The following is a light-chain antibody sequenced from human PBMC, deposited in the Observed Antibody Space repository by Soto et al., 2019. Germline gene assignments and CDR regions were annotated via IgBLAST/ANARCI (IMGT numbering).Light chain of an antibody. Sequence: QSALTQPASVSGSPGQSITISCTGTINDVGSYGFVSWFQQHPGKVPKLIIYDGGKRPSGVSSRFSGSKSGNTASLTISGLQAEDEADYYCCSYAGCGIYVFGTGTKLTVL. J-gene: IGLJ1*01. CDR3: CSYAGCGIYV. CDR2: DGG. CDR1: INDVGSYGF. V-gene: IGLV2-23*01.